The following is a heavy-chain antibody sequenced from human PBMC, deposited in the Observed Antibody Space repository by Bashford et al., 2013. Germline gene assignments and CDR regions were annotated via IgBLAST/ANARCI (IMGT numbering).Heavy chain of an antibody. D-gene: IGHD4-17*01. CDR3: TANYGDREYFHH. J-gene: IGHJ1*01. CDR2: IKSTTNGGTT. V-gene: IGHV3-15*01. Sequence: VRQAPGKGLEWVGRIKSTTNGGTTDYAAPVKGRFTISRDDSKNTLYLQMNSLKTEDTAVYYCTANYGDREYFHHWGQGAPVTVSS.